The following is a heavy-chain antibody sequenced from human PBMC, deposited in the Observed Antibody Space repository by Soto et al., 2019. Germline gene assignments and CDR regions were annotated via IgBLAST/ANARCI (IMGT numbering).Heavy chain of an antibody. CDR3: ARQTYYYDSSGYYPYYYGMDV. J-gene: IGHJ6*02. CDR1: GGSISSSSYY. Sequence: SETRSRTWTVSGGSISSSSYYWVWIRQPPGKGLEWIGSIYYSGSTYYNPSLKSRVTISVDTSKNQFSLKLSSVTAADTAVYYCARQTYYYDSSGYYPYYYGMDVWGQGTTVTVSS. D-gene: IGHD3-22*01. V-gene: IGHV4-39*01. CDR2: IYYSGST.